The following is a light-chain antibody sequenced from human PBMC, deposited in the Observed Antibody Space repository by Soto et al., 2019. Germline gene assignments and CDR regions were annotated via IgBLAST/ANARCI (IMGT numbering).Light chain of an antibody. CDR2: LGS. CDR3: MQALQTPIT. V-gene: IGKV2-28*01. J-gene: IGKJ5*01. Sequence: DIVMTQSPLSLPVTPGEPASISCRSSQSLLHSNGYNYLDWYLQKPGQSPQLLIYLGSNRASGVPDRFSGSGSGSDFTPKISRVEAEDVGVYYCMQALQTPITYGHGTRLEIK. CDR1: QSLLHSNGYNY.